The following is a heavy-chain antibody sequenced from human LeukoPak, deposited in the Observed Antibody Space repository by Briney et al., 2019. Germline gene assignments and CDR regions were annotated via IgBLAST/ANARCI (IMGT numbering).Heavy chain of an antibody. CDR3: ARAQWSYYDSSGLYFDY. V-gene: IGHV4-59*01. J-gene: IGHJ4*02. CDR1: GGSISSYY. Sequence: SETLSLTCTVSGGSISSYYWSWIRQPPGKGLEWIGYIYYTGSTNYNPSLKSRVTISVDTSKNQFSLKLSSVTAADTAVYYCARAQWSYYDSSGLYFDYWGQGTLVTV. D-gene: IGHD3-22*01. CDR2: IYYTGST.